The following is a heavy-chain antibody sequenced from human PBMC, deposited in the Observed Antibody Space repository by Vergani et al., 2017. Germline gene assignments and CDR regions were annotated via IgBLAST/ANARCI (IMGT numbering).Heavy chain of an antibody. J-gene: IGHJ5*02. CDR3: ARGAFKYFGEVPLDP. V-gene: IGHV5-51*01. CDR1: GYSISDYW. CDR2: IYPADSER. D-gene: IGHD3-10*01. Sequence: EVQLVQAGAEVKKPGESLKISCKGSGYSISDYWIGWVRQMPGKGLEWMAIIYPADSERRYSPSFQGQVTISVDKSISTAYLQWSSLKASDTAIYFCARGAFKYFGEVPLDPWGQGTLVTVSS.